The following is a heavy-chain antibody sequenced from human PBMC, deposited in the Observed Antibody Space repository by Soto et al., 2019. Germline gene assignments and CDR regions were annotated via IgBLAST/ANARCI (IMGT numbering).Heavy chain of an antibody. CDR1: GYTFTSYD. V-gene: IGHV1-8*01. D-gene: IGHD6-19*01. CDR2: MNPNSGNT. Sequence: QVQLVQSGAEVKKPGASVKVSCKASGYTFTSYDINWVRQATGQGLEWMGWMNPNSGNTGYAQKFQGRVTRTRNTXKSTAYMELSSLRSEDTAVYYCAREGIAVAGWYFDLWGRGTLVTVSS. CDR3: AREGIAVAGWYFDL. J-gene: IGHJ2*01.